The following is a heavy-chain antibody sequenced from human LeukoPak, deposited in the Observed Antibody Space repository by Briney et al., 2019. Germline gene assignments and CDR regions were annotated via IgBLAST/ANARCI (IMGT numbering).Heavy chain of an antibody. CDR3: AKIPVVVRGATGRNYGMDV. D-gene: IGHD2-15*01. Sequence: GGSLRLSCAASGFTFSNYGIHWVRQAPGKGLEWGAVISYDGSNKYYADSVKGRFTISRDNSKNTLYLQMNSLGAEDTALYYCAKIPVVVRGATGRNYGMDVWGRGTSVTVSS. CDR2: ISYDGSNK. J-gene: IGHJ6*02. CDR1: GFTFSNYG. V-gene: IGHV3-30*18.